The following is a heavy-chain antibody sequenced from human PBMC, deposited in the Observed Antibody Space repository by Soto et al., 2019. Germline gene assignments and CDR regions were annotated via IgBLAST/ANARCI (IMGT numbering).Heavy chain of an antibody. V-gene: IGHV1-69*12. Sequence: QVQLVQSGTEVRKPGSSVKVSCKASGGTFSRYAISWVRQAPGQGLEWMGGIIPIFGTANYAQTFQGRVTMTADESTRTAYMELRSLRSEDTAVYYCAQTLGLAVSGPGRFDLWGRGTLVTVTS. CDR1: GGTFSRYA. J-gene: IGHJ2*01. CDR3: AQTLGLAVSGPGRFDL. CDR2: IIPIFGTA. D-gene: IGHD5-12*01.